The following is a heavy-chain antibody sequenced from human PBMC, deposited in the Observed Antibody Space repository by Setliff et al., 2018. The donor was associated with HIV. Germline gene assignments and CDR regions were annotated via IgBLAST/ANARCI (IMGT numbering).Heavy chain of an antibody. Sequence: SETLSLTCTVSLGSISSSYSHYWAWIRQPPGKGLEWIGHIFHTGYSIYSPSLKSRVTMSVDTSKNEFSLNLKSVTAADTAIYYCARGSSSGWSRRYFFEYWGQGTLVTVSS. CDR3: ARGSSSGWSRRYFFEY. CDR2: IFHTGYS. CDR1: LGSISSSYSHY. V-gene: IGHV4-39*01. D-gene: IGHD6-19*01. J-gene: IGHJ4*02.